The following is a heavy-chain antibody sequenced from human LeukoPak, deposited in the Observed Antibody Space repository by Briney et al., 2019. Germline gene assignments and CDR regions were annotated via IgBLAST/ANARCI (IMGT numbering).Heavy chain of an antibody. D-gene: IGHD3-10*01. J-gene: IGHJ4*02. CDR1: GGSFCGYY. V-gene: IGHV4-34*01. Sequence: PSETLSLTCAVYGGSFCGYYWSWIRPPPGKGLEWIGESKHSGGTNYNPSLKSRVTISVDTSKKQFSLTLTSVTAADTAVYYCARGQWEVRGIIITQLDYWGQGTLVTVSS. CDR2: SKHSGGT. CDR3: ARGQWEVRGIIITQLDY.